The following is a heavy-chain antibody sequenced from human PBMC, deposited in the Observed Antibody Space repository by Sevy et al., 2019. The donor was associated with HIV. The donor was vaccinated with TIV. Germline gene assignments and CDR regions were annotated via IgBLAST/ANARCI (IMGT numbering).Heavy chain of an antibody. D-gene: IGHD3-3*01. J-gene: IGHJ4*02. Sequence: GGSLRLSCAASGFTFSSYGMNWVRQAPGKGLEWVSAVSGSSGGGSHGSTYYADSVKGRFTISRDNSKNTLYLQMNSLRAEDTAVYYCAKTADFWSGYPNWGQGTLVTVSS. CDR3: AKTADFWSGYPN. CDR1: GFTFSSYG. V-gene: IGHV3-23*01. CDR2: VSGSSGGGSHGST.